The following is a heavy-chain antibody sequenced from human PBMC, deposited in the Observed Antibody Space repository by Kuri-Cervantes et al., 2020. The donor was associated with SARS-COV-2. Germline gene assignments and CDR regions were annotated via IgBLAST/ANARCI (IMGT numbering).Heavy chain of an antibody. CDR1: GYTFKNYF. D-gene: IGHD1-14*01. V-gene: IGHV1-18*01. CDR3: AREEASPDASGMKFDP. Sequence: ASVKVSCKASGYTFKNYFIHWVRQAPGQGLEWMGWISAYNGNTNYAQKLQGRVTMTTDTSTSTAYMELRSLRSDDTAVYYCAREEASPDASGMKFDPWGQGTLVTVSS. J-gene: IGHJ5*02. CDR2: ISAYNGNT.